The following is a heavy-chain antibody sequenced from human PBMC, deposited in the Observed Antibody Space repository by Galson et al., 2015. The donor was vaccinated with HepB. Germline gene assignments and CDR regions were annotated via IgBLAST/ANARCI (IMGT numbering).Heavy chain of an antibody. J-gene: IGHJ4*02. CDR1: GGSISSYY. V-gene: IGHV4-4*07. CDR2: IYSSGST. CDR3: ARVQRGYSSGWYYFDY. Sequence: ETLSLTCTVSGGSISSYYWYWIRQPAGKGLEWIGRIYSSGSTKYNPSLKSRVTMSVDTSENQFSLKLTSVTAADTAVYYCARVQRGYSSGWYYFDYWGQGTLVTVSS. D-gene: IGHD6-19*01.